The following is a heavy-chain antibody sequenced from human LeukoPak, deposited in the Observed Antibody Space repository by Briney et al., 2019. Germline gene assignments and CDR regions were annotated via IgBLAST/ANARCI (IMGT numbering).Heavy chain of an antibody. CDR2: IDGSGGST. D-gene: IGHD6-6*01. CDR3: AKRVAEGSFDY. J-gene: IGHJ4*02. Sequence: SGGSLRLPCAASGFTFSNHALSWVRQTPRKGLEWVSFIDGSGGSTYYADSVKGRFTVSRDNSKNTLYLQMNSLRGEGTAVYYCAKRVAEGSFDYWGLGTLVTVSS. CDR1: GFTFSNHA. V-gene: IGHV3-23*01.